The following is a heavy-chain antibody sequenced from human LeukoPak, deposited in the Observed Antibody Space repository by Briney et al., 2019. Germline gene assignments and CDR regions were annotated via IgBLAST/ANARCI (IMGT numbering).Heavy chain of an antibody. Sequence: SGGSLRLSCVASGXTFSDYEMDWVRQAPGKGLEWVSYISSTANAIYYADSVKGRFTVSRDNAKNSLFLQMNSLRAEDTAVYYCARTGYDLIFDYWGQGTLVTVSS. CDR1: GXTFSDYE. CDR2: ISSTANAI. CDR3: ARTGYDLIFDY. V-gene: IGHV3-48*03. D-gene: IGHD5-12*01. J-gene: IGHJ4*02.